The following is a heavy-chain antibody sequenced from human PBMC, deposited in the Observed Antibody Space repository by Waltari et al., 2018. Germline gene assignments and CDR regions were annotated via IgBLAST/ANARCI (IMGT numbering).Heavy chain of an antibody. D-gene: IGHD3-22*01. CDR1: GGSISSYY. CDR2: IYTSGST. V-gene: IGHV4-4*07. CDR3: ARDISSSGYLTLDY. J-gene: IGHJ4*02. Sequence: QVQLQESGPGLVKPSETLSLTCTVSGGSISSYYWSWIRQPAGKGLEWIGRIYTSGSTNYNPSLKSRVTMSVDTSKNQFSLKLSSVTAADTAVYYCARDISSSGYLTLDYWGQGTLVTVSS.